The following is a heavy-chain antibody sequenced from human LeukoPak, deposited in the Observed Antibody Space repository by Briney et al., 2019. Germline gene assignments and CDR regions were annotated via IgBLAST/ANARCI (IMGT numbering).Heavy chain of an antibody. CDR2: ISAYNGNT. Sequence: ASVKVSCKASGYTFTSYGISWVRQAPGQGLEWMGWISAYNGNTNYAQKLQGRVTMTTDTSTSTAYMELRSLRSDDTAVYYCARARSAHHDYGDYVDYWGQGTLVTVSS. D-gene: IGHD4-17*01. CDR1: GYTFTSYG. J-gene: IGHJ4*02. V-gene: IGHV1-18*01. CDR3: ARARSAHHDYGDYVDY.